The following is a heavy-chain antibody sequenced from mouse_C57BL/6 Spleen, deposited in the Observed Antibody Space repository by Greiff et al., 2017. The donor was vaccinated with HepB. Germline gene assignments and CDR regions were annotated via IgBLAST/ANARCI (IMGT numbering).Heavy chain of an antibody. D-gene: IGHD1-1*01. V-gene: IGHV1-54*01. Sequence: VQLKESGAELVRPGTSVKVSCKASGYAFTNYLIEWVKQRPGQGLEWIGVINPGSGGTNYNEKFKGKATLTADKSSSTAYMQLSSLTSEDSAVYFCAFYGSSYVAYWGQGTLVTVSA. CDR2: INPGSGGT. CDR3: AFYGSSYVAY. J-gene: IGHJ3*01. CDR1: GYAFTNYL.